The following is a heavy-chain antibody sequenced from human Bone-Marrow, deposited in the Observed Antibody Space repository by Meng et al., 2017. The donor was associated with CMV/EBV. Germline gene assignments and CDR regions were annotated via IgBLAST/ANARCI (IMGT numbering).Heavy chain of an antibody. D-gene: IGHD3-10*01. CDR2: INPNSGDT. J-gene: IGHJ4*02. CDR3: ARVVGGSGSYHNRD. Sequence: KASGYTFAGYYLHWVRQAPGQGLEWIGWINPNSGDTNYAQKFQDRVTMTRDTSISTAYMDLSRLRSDDAAVYYCARVVGGSGSYHNRDWGQGTLVTVSS. CDR1: GYTFAGYY. V-gene: IGHV1-2*02.